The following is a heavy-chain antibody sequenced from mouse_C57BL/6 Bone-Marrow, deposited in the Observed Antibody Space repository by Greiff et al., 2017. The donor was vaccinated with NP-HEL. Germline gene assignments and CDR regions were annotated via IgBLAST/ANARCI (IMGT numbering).Heavy chain of an antibody. CDR3: ARKDGSSPWYFDV. CDR1: GFSLTSYG. Sequence: VKLVESGPGLVQPSQSLSITCTVSGFSLTSYGVHWVRQSPGKGLEWLGVIWSGGSTDYNAAFISRLSISKDNSKSQVFFKMNSLQADDTAIYYCARKDGSSPWYFDVWGTGTTVTVSS. J-gene: IGHJ1*03. V-gene: IGHV2-2*01. D-gene: IGHD1-1*01. CDR2: IWSGGST.